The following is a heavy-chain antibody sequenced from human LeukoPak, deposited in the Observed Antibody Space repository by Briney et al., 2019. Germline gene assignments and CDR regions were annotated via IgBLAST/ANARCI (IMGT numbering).Heavy chain of an antibody. D-gene: IGHD3-22*01. V-gene: IGHV4-59*01. J-gene: IGHJ3*02. CDR1: GGSISSYY. Sequence: SETLPLTCTVSGGSISSYYWSWIRQPPGKGLEWIGYIYYSGSTNYNPSLKSRVTISVDTSKNQFSLKLSSVTAADTAVYYCASYDSSGYWAFDIWGQGTMVTVSS. CDR3: ASYDSSGYWAFDI. CDR2: IYYSGST.